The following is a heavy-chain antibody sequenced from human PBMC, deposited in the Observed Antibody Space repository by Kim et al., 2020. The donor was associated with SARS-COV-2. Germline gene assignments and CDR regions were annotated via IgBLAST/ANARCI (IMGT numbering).Heavy chain of an antibody. CDR3: AKDGGISVAAPHD. CDR2: IIGSGAST. D-gene: IGHD6-19*01. V-gene: IGHV3-23*01. Sequence: GGSLRLSCAASGFTFSSYAMNWVRQAPGKGLEWVSSIIGSGASTYYADSVKGRFTISRDNSKNTLYLQMSSLIAEDTAVYYCAKDGGISVAAPHDWGQGTRVTVSS. CDR1: GFTFSSYA. J-gene: IGHJ4*02.